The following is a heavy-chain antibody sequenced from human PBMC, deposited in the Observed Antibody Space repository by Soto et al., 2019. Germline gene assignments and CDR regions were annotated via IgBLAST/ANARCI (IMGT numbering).Heavy chain of an antibody. J-gene: IGHJ5*02. CDR2: IYATGTT. CDR3: VRDGTKTLRDWFDP. Sequence: SETLSLTCTVSGASISGFYWSWIRKSAGKGLEWIGRIYATGTTDYNPSLKSRVMMSVDTSKKQFSRKLRSVTAADTAVHYCVRDGTKTLRDWFDPWGQGISVTVSS. V-gene: IGHV4-4*07. CDR1: GASISGFY. D-gene: IGHD1-1*01.